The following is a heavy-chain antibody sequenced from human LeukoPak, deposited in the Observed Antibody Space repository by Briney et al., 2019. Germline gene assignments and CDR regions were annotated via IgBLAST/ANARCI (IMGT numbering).Heavy chain of an antibody. J-gene: IGHJ4*02. V-gene: IGHV1-46*01. D-gene: IGHD3-22*01. CDR3: ARDISYYDSSGYSSSHFDY. Sequence: ASVKVSCKASRYTFTSYYMHWVRQAPGQGLEWMGIINPSGGSTSYAQKFQGRVTMTRDTSTSTVYMELSSLRSEDTAVYYCARDISYYDSSGYSSSHFDYWGQGTLVTVSS. CDR1: RYTFTSYY. CDR2: INPSGGST.